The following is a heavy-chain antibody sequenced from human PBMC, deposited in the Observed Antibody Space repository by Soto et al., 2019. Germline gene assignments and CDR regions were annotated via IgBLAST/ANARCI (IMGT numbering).Heavy chain of an antibody. D-gene: IGHD3-10*01. V-gene: IGHV1-18*01. CDR2: ISAYNGNT. J-gene: IGHJ5*02. CDR1: GYTFTSYG. CDR3: ARYYGSGSYSVNWFDP. Sequence: ASVKVSCKASGYTFTSYGISWVRQAPGQGLEWMGWISAYNGNTNYAQKLQGRVTMTTDTSTSTAYMELRSLRSDDTAVYYCARYYGSGSYSVNWFDPWGQGTLVTVS.